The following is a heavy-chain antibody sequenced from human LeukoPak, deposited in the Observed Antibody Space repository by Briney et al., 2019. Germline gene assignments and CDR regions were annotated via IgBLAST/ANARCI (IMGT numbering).Heavy chain of an antibody. CDR3: AKTTTGYSSGRFPGWPVDY. CDR1: GFTFSSYA. J-gene: IGHJ4*02. CDR2: IFGSGGST. V-gene: IGHV3-23*01. D-gene: IGHD6-19*01. Sequence: GGSLRLSCAASGFTFSSYAMYWVRQAPGKGLEWVSGIFGSGGSTHYADSVKGRFTISRDDSKNTVYLQMNSLRAEDTAVYYCAKTTTGYSSGRFPGWPVDYWGQGTLVTVSS.